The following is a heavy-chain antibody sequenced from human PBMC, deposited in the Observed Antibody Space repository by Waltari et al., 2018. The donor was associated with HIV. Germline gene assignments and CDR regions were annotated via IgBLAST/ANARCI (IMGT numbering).Heavy chain of an antibody. Sequence: EVQLVDSGGGLVKPGGSQRLSCAVSGFTFSSNNMAWVRQAPGKGLEWVSSISFSSDYIYYADSVKGRFTISRDNAKNSLFLQMNSLRDEDTAVYYCARFGPGSGNFFFDYWGQGTLVTVSS. D-gene: IGHD2-15*01. CDR3: ARFGPGSGNFFFDY. J-gene: IGHJ4*02. V-gene: IGHV3-21*01. CDR2: ISFSSDYI. CDR1: GFTFSSNN.